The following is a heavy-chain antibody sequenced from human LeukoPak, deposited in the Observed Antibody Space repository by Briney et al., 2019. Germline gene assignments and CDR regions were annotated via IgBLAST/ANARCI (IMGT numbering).Heavy chain of an antibody. Sequence: GGSLRLSCAASGFTFSSYSMNWVRQAPGKGLEWVSSISSRGSYIYYADSVKGRFTISRDNAENSLYLQMNSLRAEDTAVYYCARGIVAAGNIDFWGQGTLVTVSS. V-gene: IGHV3-21*01. CDR1: GFTFSSYS. D-gene: IGHD6-13*01. CDR2: ISSRGSYI. J-gene: IGHJ4*02. CDR3: ARGIVAAGNIDF.